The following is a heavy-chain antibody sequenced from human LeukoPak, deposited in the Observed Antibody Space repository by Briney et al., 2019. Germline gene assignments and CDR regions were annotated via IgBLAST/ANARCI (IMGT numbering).Heavy chain of an antibody. CDR3: ARDRYGDYGPGYYYYMDV. CDR1: GYSISSGYY. J-gene: IGHJ6*03. Sequence: SETLSLTCTVSGYSISSGYYWGWIRQPPGKGLEWIGSIYHSGSTYYNPSLKSRVTISVDTSKNQFSLKLSSVTAADTAVYYCARDRYGDYGPGYYYYMDVWGKGTTVTVSS. D-gene: IGHD4-17*01. CDR2: IYHSGST. V-gene: IGHV4-38-2*02.